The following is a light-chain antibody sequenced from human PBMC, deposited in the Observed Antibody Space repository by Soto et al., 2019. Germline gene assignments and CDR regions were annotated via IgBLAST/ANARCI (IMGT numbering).Light chain of an antibody. CDR2: KAS. Sequence: DIEMTQSPSTLSASVGDRVTITCRASQSISSWLAWYQQKPGQAPKLLMYKASSLESGVPSRFSGSGSGTEFTLSISSLQPDDFATYYCQQYESFPRTFGQGTKVEIK. CDR1: QSISSW. J-gene: IGKJ1*01. V-gene: IGKV1-5*03. CDR3: QQYESFPRT.